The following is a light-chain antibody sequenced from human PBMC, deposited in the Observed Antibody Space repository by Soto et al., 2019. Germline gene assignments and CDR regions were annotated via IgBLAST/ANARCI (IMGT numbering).Light chain of an antibody. CDR1: SSDVGSYNL. J-gene: IGLJ2*01. Sequence: QSALTQPASVSGSPGQSITISCTGTSSDVGSYNLVSWYQQHPGKAPKLTIYEVSKRPSGVSNRFSGSKSGNTASLTISGLQAEDEADYYCCSYAGSYVVFGGGTKLTVL. CDR3: CSYAGSYVV. CDR2: EVS. V-gene: IGLV2-23*02.